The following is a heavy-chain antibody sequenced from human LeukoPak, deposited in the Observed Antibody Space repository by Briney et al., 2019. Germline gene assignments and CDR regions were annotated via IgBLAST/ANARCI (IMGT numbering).Heavy chain of an antibody. D-gene: IGHD2-2*01. CDR3: ANGAHPDSSHYYFDY. V-gene: IGHV3-23*01. J-gene: IGHJ4*02. CDR1: GFTFSRYG. CDR2: ITGRGVRT. Sequence: GGSLRLSCAASGFTFSRYGMSWVRQAPGKGLEWASAITGRGVRTYNGDSVKGRFTISRDTSKNTVYLQMNSLRGDDTAVYYCANGAHPDSSHYYFDYWGQGALVTVSS.